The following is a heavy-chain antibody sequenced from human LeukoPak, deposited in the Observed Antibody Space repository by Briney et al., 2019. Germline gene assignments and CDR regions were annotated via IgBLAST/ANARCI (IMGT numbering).Heavy chain of an antibody. D-gene: IGHD6-13*01. J-gene: IGHJ5*02. CDR3: ARDSGPQRVYSSSWFNWFDP. CDR2: IKQDGSEK. CDR1: GFTFSSYW. Sequence: GGSLRLSCAASGFTFSSYWMSWVRQAPGKGLEWVANIKQDGSEKYYVDSVKGRFTISRDNAKNTLYLQMNSLRAEDTAVYYCARDSGPQRVYSSSWFNWFDPWGQGTLVTVSS. V-gene: IGHV3-7*01.